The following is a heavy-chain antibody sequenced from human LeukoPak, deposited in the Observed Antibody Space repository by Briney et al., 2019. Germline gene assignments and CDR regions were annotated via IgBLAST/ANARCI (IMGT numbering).Heavy chain of an antibody. CDR1: GFTLRDYY. V-gene: IGHV3-11*04. CDR2: ICGSGNTK. Sequence: GGSLRLFCGASGFTLRDYYMSWIRRARGEGLEWVSYICGSGNTKTYAEYAKGRFTITRDNTKNSLYLQMNSLRVEETTVYYCARGYYSGDFGHWGQGTLVTAYS. CDR3: ARGYYSGDFGH. D-gene: IGHD5-12*01. J-gene: IGHJ5*02.